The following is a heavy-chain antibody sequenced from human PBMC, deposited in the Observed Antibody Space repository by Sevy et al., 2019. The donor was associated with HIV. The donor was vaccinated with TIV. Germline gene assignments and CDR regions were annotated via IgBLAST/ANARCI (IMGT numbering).Heavy chain of an antibody. V-gene: IGHV3-30-3*01. Sequence: GGSLRLSCAASGFTFSSYAMHWVRQAPGKGLEWVAAISYDGSNKYYADSVKGRFTISRDNSKNTLYLQMNSLRAEDTAVYYCARAQWIQLWSYFDYWGQGTLVTVSS. CDR1: GFTFSSYA. CDR2: ISYDGSNK. J-gene: IGHJ4*02. D-gene: IGHD5-18*01. CDR3: ARAQWIQLWSYFDY.